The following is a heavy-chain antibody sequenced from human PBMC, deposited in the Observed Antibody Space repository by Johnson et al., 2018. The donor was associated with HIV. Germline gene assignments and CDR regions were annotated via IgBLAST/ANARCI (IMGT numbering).Heavy chain of an antibody. CDR1: GFRVGSNY. Sequence: EVQLVESGGALIQPGGSLRLSCAASGFRVGSNYMSWVRQAPGKGREWVSVIYSGGSTYYADSVKGRFTISRDNSKNTLYLQLNSLRVEDTAGYYCARVGLGGGPWAFEVWGQGTKVTVSS. D-gene: IGHD2-15*01. CDR3: ARVGLGGGPWAFEV. J-gene: IGHJ3*01. CDR2: IYSGGST. V-gene: IGHV3-53*01.